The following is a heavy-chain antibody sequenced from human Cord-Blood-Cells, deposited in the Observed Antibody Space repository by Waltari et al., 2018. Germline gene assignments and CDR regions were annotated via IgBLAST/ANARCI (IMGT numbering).Heavy chain of an antibody. J-gene: IGHJ4*02. CDR2: ISSSSSYI. Sequence: EVQLVESGGGLVKPGGSLRLSCAASGCTFSSYSINWVRQAPGKGLEWVSSISSSSSYIYYADSVKGRFTISRDNAKNSLYLQMNSLRAEDTAVYYCARVFYGSGIFDYWGQGTLVTVSS. CDR1: GCTFSSYS. V-gene: IGHV3-21*01. D-gene: IGHD3-10*01. CDR3: ARVFYGSGIFDY.